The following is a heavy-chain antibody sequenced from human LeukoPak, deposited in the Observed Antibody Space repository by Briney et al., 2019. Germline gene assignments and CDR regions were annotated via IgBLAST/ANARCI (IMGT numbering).Heavy chain of an antibody. CDR1: GFTFSSYA. J-gene: IGHJ4*02. Sequence: GGSLRLSCAGSGFTFSSYAMSWVRQAPGKGLEWVSGINWNSGSIGYADSVKGRFTISRDNAKNSLYLQMNSLRAGDTALYYCAKDLFGELSHFDYWGQGTLVTVSS. CDR3: AKDLFGELSHFDY. D-gene: IGHD3-10*01. CDR2: INWNSGSI. V-gene: IGHV3-9*01.